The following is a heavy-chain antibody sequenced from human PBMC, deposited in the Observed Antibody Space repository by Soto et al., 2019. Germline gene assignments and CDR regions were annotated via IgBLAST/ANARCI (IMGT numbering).Heavy chain of an antibody. CDR2: INPNSGGT. CDR1: GYTFTGYY. J-gene: IGHJ3*02. CDR3: ARERTTVTTWDAGDI. D-gene: IGHD4-17*01. V-gene: IGHV1-2*04. Sequence: ASVKVSCKASGYTFTGYYMHWVRQAPGQGLEWMGWINPNSGGTNYAQKFQGWVTMTRDTSISTAYMELSRLRSDDTAVYYCARERTTVTTWDAGDIWGQGTRGTVS.